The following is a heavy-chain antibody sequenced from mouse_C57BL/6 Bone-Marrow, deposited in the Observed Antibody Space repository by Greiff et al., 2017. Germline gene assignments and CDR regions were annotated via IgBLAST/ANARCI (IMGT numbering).Heavy chain of an antibody. CDR3: ARKWLPYWYFDV. J-gene: IGHJ1*03. V-gene: IGHV1-18*01. D-gene: IGHD2-2*01. CDR1: GYTFTDYN. Sequence: VQLQQSGPELVKPGASVKIPCKASGYTFTDYNMDWVKQSHGKSLEWIGDINPNNGGTIYNQKFKGKATLTVDKSSSTAYMELRSLTSEDTAVYYCARKWLPYWYFDVWGTGTTVTVSS. CDR2: INPNNGGT.